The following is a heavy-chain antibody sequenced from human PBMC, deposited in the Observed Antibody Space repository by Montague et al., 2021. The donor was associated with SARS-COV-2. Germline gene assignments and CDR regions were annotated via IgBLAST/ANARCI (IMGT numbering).Heavy chain of an antibody. J-gene: IGHJ6*02. D-gene: IGHD1-7*01. CDR3: ARARITGTTKDYYGMDV. CDR1: DDSISGGRYY. V-gene: IGHV4-61*02. Sequence: TLSLTCTVPDDSISGGRYYWSWIRQPAGKGLEWIGRIYTSGNTNYNPSLKSRVSMLVDTSKNQLSLKLSSVTAADTAIYYCARARITGTTKDYYGMDVGGQGTTVTVS. CDR2: IYTSGNT.